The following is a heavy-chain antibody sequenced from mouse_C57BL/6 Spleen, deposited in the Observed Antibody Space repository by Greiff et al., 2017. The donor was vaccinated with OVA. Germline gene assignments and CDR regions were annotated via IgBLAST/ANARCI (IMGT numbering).Heavy chain of an antibody. CDR1: GYTFTSYW. Sequence: QVQLQQPGAELVKPGASVKLSCKASGYTFTSYWMQWVKQRPGQGLEWIGEIDPSDSYTNYNQKFKGKATLTVDTSSSPAYMQLRSLTSEDSAVDYCARASYGRSYGFAYWGQGTLVTVSA. J-gene: IGHJ3*01. D-gene: IGHD1-1*01. V-gene: IGHV1-50*01. CDR3: ARASYGRSYGFAY. CDR2: IDPSDSYT.